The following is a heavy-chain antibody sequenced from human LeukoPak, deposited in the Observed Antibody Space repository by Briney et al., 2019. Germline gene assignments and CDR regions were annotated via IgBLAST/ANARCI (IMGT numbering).Heavy chain of an antibody. D-gene: IGHD6-19*01. CDR1: GYTLTELS. J-gene: IGHJ4*02. Sequence: ASVKVSCKVSGYTLTELSMHWVRQAPGKGREGMGGFDPEDGETIYAQKFQGRVTMTEDTSTDTAYMELSSLRSEDTAVYYCATGGYSSGWDNFDYWGQGTLVTVSS. V-gene: IGHV1-24*01. CDR2: FDPEDGET. CDR3: ATGGYSSGWDNFDY.